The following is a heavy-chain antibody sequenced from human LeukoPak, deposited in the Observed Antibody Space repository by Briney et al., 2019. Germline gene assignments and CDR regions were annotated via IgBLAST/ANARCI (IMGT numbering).Heavy chain of an antibody. CDR1: GFTFSSYS. CDR3: ARDLQNFDYGGNSGYFDY. D-gene: IGHD4-23*01. CDR2: ISSSSSYI. V-gene: IGHV3-21*01. J-gene: IGHJ4*02. Sequence: PGGSLRPSCAASGFTFSSYSMNWVRQAPGKGLEWVSSISSSSSYIYYADSVKGRFTISRDNAKNSLYLQMNSLRAEDTAVYYCARDLQNFDYGGNSGYFDYWGQGTLVTVSS.